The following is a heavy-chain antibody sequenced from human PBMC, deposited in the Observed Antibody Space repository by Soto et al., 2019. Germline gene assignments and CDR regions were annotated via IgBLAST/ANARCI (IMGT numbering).Heavy chain of an antibody. J-gene: IGHJ4*02. CDR1: GFTFSDYY. CDR2: ISSSGSTI. V-gene: IGHV3-11*01. Sequence: QVQLVESGGGLVKPGGSLRLSCAASGFTFSDYYMSWIRQAPGKGLEWVSYISSSGSTIYYADSVKGRFTISRDNAKNSLYLEINSLRAENTAAYYGARGPYDHVWGSNPTHFDYRGQGNLVTISS. D-gene: IGHD3-16*02. CDR3: ARGPYDHVWGSNPTHFDY.